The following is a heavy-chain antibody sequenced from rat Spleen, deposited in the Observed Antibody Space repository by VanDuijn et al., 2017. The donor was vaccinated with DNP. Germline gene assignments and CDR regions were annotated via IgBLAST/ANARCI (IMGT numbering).Heavy chain of an antibody. CDR2: INTDGGST. CDR3: AGRPPPTRGPFDY. V-gene: IGHV5-58*01. D-gene: IGHD1-4*01. CDR1: GFTFSSYW. J-gene: IGHJ2*01. Sequence: EVQLVETGGGLVQPGRSLKLSCVASGFTFSSYWMYWIRQAPGKGLEWVSSINTDGGSTYYPDSVKGRFTISRDNAQNTLYLQMNKLGSEDTAIYYWAGRPPPTRGPFDYWGQGVMVTVSS.